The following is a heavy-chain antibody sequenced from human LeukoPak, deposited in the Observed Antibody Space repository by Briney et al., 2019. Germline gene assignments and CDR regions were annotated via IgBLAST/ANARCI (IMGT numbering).Heavy chain of an antibody. CDR3: ARISKYSLDV. CDR1: GFSFISYN. CDR2: ISSSSTYI. V-gene: IGHV3-21*01. Sequence: GGSLRLSCTASGFSFISYNMNWVRQAPGKGLEWVSSISSSSTYIYYVDSLKGRFTISRDNAKNSVSLQMNSLRVEDTAVYYCARISKYSLDVWGQGTTVIVSS. J-gene: IGHJ6*02.